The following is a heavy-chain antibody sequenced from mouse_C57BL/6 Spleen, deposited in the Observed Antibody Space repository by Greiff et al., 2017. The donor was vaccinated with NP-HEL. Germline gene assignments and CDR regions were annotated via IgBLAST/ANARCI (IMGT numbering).Heavy chain of an antibody. CDR2: IWSGGST. V-gene: IGHV2-2*01. CDR1: GFSFTSYG. D-gene: IGHD2-1*01. CDR3: ARKDGDLLGRMDY. Sequence: VQLQESGPGLVQPSPSLSLTCTASGFSFTSYGVHWVRQSPGKGLEWLGVIWSGGSTDYNAAFISRLSISKDNSKSQVFFKMNSLQADDTAIYDCARKDGDLLGRMDYWGQGTSVTVSS. J-gene: IGHJ4*01.